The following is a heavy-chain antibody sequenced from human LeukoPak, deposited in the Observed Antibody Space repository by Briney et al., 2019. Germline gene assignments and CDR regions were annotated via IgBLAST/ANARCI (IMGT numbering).Heavy chain of an antibody. CDR3: AKADAYYDILTGYSTRLTFDY. V-gene: IGHV4-59*01. CDR1: GGSISSYY. Sequence: SETLSLTCTVSGGSISSYYWNWIRQPPGKGLEWIGYIYYSGSTNYNPSLKSRVTISVDTSKNQFSLKVNSVTAADTAVYYCAKADAYYDILTGYSTRLTFDYWGQGTLVTVSS. J-gene: IGHJ4*02. D-gene: IGHD3-9*01. CDR2: IYYSGST.